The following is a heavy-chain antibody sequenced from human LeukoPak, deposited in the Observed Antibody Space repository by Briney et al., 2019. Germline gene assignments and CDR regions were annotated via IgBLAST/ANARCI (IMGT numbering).Heavy chain of an antibody. Sequence: PSETLSLTCTVSGGSISSRPYCWGWIRQPPGKGLEWLGSFFYSGSTNYKPSLKSRVTMSVDTSKNQFSLKLSSVTAADTAVYYCARGRYYYDSSGSNWFDPWGQGTLVTVSS. CDR1: GGSISSRPYC. D-gene: IGHD3-22*01. V-gene: IGHV4-39*07. CDR2: FFYSGST. CDR3: ARGRYYYDSSGSNWFDP. J-gene: IGHJ5*02.